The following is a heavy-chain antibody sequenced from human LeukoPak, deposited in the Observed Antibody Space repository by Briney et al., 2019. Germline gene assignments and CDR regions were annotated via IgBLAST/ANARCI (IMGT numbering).Heavy chain of an antibody. Sequence: GGSLRLSCAASGFTFSGYDMHWVRQATGKGLEWVSAIGTAGDTYYPGSVKGRFTISRENAKNSLYLQMNSLRAGDTAVYYCARGSSWYGGHYFDYWSQGTLVTVSS. J-gene: IGHJ4*02. D-gene: IGHD6-13*01. V-gene: IGHV3-13*01. CDR1: GFTFSGYD. CDR3: ARGSSWYGGHYFDY. CDR2: IGTAGDT.